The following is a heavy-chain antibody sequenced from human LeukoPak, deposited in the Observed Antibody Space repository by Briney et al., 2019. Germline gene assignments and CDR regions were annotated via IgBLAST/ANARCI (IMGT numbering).Heavy chain of an antibody. CDR2: ITPNADRA. J-gene: IGHJ1*01. CDR3: AITHGYYDGSGYMVQ. V-gene: IGHV3-23*01. CDR1: VLTFGIYG. D-gene: IGHD3-22*01. Sequence: GGSLRLFCGASVLTFGIYGMSWVRQAPGKGLEWVSFITPNADRASYADSVKGRFTISRDNPRNTLYMQMNSLRDEDTAVYYCAITHGYYDGSGYMVQWGQGTLVTVSS.